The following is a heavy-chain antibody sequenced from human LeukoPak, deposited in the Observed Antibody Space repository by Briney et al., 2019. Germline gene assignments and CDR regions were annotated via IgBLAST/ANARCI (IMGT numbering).Heavy chain of an antibody. Sequence: ASVKVSCKASGYTFTGYYMHWVRQAPGQGLEWMGRIIPILGIANYAQKFQGRVTITADKSTSTAYMELSSLRSEDTAVYYCARVVTHTYCSSTSCQHGGNWFDPWGQGTLVTVSS. CDR2: IIPILGIA. CDR1: GYTFTGYY. CDR3: ARVVTHTYCSSTSCQHGGNWFDP. D-gene: IGHD2-2*01. J-gene: IGHJ5*02. V-gene: IGHV1-69*04.